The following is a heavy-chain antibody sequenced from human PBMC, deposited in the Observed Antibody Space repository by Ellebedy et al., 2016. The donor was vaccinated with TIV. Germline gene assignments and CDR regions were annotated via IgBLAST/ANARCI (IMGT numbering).Heavy chain of an antibody. V-gene: IGHV4-34*01. D-gene: IGHD3-22*01. CDR1: GGSFSGYY. CDR3: ARDQSRDYYDSSGYYAYFDY. Sequence: SETLSLTXAVYGGSFSGYYWSWIRQPPGKGLEWIGEINHSGSTNYNPSLKSRVTISVDTSKNQFSLKLSSVTAADTAVYYCARDQSRDYYDSSGYYAYFDYWGQGTLVTVSS. J-gene: IGHJ4*02. CDR2: INHSGST.